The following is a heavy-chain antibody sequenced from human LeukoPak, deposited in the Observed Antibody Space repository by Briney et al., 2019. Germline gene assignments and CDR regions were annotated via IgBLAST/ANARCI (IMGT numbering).Heavy chain of an antibody. D-gene: IGHD3-10*01. Sequence: GGSLRFSCAASGFTLSPFGMHWVRQAPGKGLEWVAVISDDGGNKYYADSVKGRFTISRDNSKNTLYLQMTSLRPEDTAVYYCARAGGDYGSGRKPLDLWGRGTLVTVSS. CDR1: GFTLSPFG. CDR3: ARAGGDYGSGRKPLDL. V-gene: IGHV3-30*03. CDR2: ISDDGGNK. J-gene: IGHJ2*01.